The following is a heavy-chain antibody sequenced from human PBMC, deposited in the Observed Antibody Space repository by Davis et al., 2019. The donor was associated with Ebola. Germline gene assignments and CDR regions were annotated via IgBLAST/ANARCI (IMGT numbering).Heavy chain of an antibody. D-gene: IGHD2-2*01. V-gene: IGHV3-21*01. CDR3: ARPPGDIVVVPAAQSYYYYYYMDV. J-gene: IGHJ6*03. CDR2: ISSSSSYI. CDR1: GFTFSNYS. Sequence: GESLKISCAASGFTFSNYSMNWVRQAPGKGLEWVSSISSSSSYIYYADSVKGRFTISRDNAKNSLYLQMNSLRAEDTAVYYCARPPGDIVVVPAAQSYYYYYYMDVWGKGTTVTVSS.